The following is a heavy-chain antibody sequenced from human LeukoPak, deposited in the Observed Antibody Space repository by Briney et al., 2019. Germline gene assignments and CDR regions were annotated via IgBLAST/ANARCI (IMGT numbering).Heavy chain of an antibody. J-gene: IGHJ4*02. CDR2: INHSGST. V-gene: IGHV4-39*01. CDR1: GGSISSGSYY. D-gene: IGHD2-2*01. Sequence: SQTLSLTCTVSGGSISSGSYYWSWIRQPPGKGLEWIGEINHSGSTNYNPSLKSRVTISVDTSKNQFSLKLSSVTAADTAVYYCARRGSCSSTSCYGEWNYWGQGNLVTVSS. CDR3: ARRGSCSSTSCYGEWNY.